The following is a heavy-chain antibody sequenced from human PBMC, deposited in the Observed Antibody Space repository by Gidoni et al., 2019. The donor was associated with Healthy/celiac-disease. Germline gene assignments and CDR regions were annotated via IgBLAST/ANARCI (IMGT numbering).Heavy chain of an antibody. CDR2: IIPIFGTA. CDR3: AREDVVVTATPLDY. Sequence: QVQLVQSGAEVKKPGSSVKVSCKAAGGTFSSYAISWVRQAPGQGLEWMGGIIPIFGTANDAQKFQGRVTMTADESTSTAYMELSSLRSEDTAVYYCAREDVVVTATPLDYWGQGTLVTVSS. V-gene: IGHV1-69*01. CDR1: GGTFSSYA. J-gene: IGHJ4*02. D-gene: IGHD2-21*02.